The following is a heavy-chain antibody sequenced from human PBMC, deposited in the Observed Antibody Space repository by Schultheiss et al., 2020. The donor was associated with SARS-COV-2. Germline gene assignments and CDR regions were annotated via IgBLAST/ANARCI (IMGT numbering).Heavy chain of an antibody. CDR3: ARTVAGTG. V-gene: IGHV3-9*01. D-gene: IGHD6-19*01. J-gene: IGHJ4*02. Sequence: SLKISCAASGFTFSSYAMHWVRQAPGKGLEWVSGISWNSGSIGYADSVKGRFTISRDNAKNSLYLQMNSLRAEDTAVYYCARTVAGTGWGQGTLVTVSS. CDR1: GFTFSSYA. CDR2: ISWNSGSI.